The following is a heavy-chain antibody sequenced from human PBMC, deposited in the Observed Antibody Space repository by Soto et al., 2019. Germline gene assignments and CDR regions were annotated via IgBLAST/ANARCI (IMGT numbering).Heavy chain of an antibody. CDR2: IIPIFGTA. D-gene: IGHD2-2*01. V-gene: IGHV1-69*13. CDR3: ARKAADCSSTSCSIGDYYGMDV. Sequence: ASVKVSCKASGGTFSSYAISWVRQAPEQGLEWMGGIIPIFGTANYAQKFQGRVTITADESTSTAYMELSSLRSEDTAVYYCARKAADCSSTSCSIGDYYGMDVWGQGTTVTVSS. CDR1: GGTFSSYA. J-gene: IGHJ6*02.